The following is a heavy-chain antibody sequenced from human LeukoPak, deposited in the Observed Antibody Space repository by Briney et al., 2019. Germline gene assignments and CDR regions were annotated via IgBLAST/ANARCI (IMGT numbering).Heavy chain of an antibody. CDR1: GWSFSGYY. CDR2: INHSGST. J-gene: IGHJ4*02. D-gene: IGHD1-26*01. V-gene: IGHV4-34*01. Sequence: EPSETLSLTCAVYGWSFSGYYWSWIRQPPGKGLEWIGEINHSGSTNYNPSLKSRVTISVDTSKNQFSLKLSSVTAADTAVYYCARDSRGGSPTPFDYWGQGTLVTVSS. CDR3: ARDSRGGSPTPFDY.